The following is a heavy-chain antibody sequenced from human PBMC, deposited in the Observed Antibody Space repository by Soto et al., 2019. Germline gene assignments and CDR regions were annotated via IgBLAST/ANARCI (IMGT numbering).Heavy chain of an antibody. J-gene: IGHJ6*02. D-gene: IGHD3-9*01. CDR2: IKCDGSEK. Sequence: GGSLRLSCAASGFTFSSSWMHWVCQAPEKGLEWVADIKCDGSEKYYVDSVKGRLTISRDNAKNSLYLQVNSLRAEDMTVYYCACVLRYFDWLLYHYYYYGMDVWGQGTTVTVS. V-gene: IGHV3-7*03. CDR1: GFTFSSSW. CDR3: ACVLRYFDWLLYHYYYYGMDV.